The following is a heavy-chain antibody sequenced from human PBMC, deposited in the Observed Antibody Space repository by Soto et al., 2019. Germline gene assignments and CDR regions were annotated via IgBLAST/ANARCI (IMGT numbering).Heavy chain of an antibody. CDR3: ARGRGYYPPDY. J-gene: IGHJ4*02. D-gene: IGHD1-26*01. CDR2: IYNSGYT. CDR1: GGSISSGDYY. V-gene: IGHV4-31*03. Sequence: PSETLSLTCSVSGGSISSGDYYWSWIRQHPGKGLEWIGYIYNSGYTYYKPSLKSRVTISGDTSKNQFSLKLSSVTAADTALYYCARGRGYYPPDYWGQGTLVTVSS.